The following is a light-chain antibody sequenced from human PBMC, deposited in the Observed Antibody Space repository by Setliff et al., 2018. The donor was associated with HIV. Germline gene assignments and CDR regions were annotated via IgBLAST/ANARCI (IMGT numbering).Light chain of an antibody. Sequence: SYELTQPPSVSVSPGQAASITCSGDKLGDKHACWYQQKPGQSPVLVIYQDSKRPSGIPERSSGSNSGNTATLTISGTQGMDEADYYCQAWDSSTGVFGTGTKVTVL. CDR2: QDS. CDR3: QAWDSSTGV. CDR1: KLGDKH. J-gene: IGLJ1*01. V-gene: IGLV3-1*01.